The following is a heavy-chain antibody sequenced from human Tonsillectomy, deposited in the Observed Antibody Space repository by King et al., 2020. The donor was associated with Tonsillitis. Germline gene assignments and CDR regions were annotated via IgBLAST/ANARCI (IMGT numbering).Heavy chain of an antibody. Sequence: VQLQQWGAGLLKPSETLSLTCAVYGGSFSGYYWSWIRQPPGKGLEWIGEIYHSGSTNYNPSLKSRVTISLDTSKNQFSLKLSSVTAADTAVYYCVRGKYDVWSGYPDCFDYWGQGTLVTVSS. V-gene: IGHV4-34*01. J-gene: IGHJ4*02. D-gene: IGHD3-3*01. CDR3: VRGKYDVWSGYPDCFDY. CDR2: IYHSGST. CDR1: GGSFSGYY.